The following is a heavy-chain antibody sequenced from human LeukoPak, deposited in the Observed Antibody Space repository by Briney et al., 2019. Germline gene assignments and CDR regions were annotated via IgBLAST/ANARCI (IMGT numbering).Heavy chain of an antibody. D-gene: IGHD4-23*01. CDR1: GYTFTGYY. CDR3: TRGRDYGGNSKLFDY. CDR2: INPNSGAT. V-gene: IGHV1-2*02. Sequence: GASVKVSCKASGYTFTGYYMHWVRQAPGQGLEWMGSINPNSGATSHAQKFHGRVSMTRDTSISTAYMELSRLRSDDTAVYYCTRGRDYGGNSKLFDYWGQGTLVTVSS. J-gene: IGHJ4*02.